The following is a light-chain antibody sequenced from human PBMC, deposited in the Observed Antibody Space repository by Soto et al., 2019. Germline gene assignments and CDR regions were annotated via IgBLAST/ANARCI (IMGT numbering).Light chain of an antibody. V-gene: IGKV1-27*01. CDR3: QKYNSAPHT. CDR1: QGISYY. CDR2: AAS. J-gene: IGKJ4*01. Sequence: DIQMTQSPSSLSASVGDRVTITCRASQGISYYLAWYQQNPGKVPRLLIYAASTLQSGVPSRFSGSGSGSDFTLTISSLQPEDVATYYCQKYNSAPHTFGGGTKVEIK.